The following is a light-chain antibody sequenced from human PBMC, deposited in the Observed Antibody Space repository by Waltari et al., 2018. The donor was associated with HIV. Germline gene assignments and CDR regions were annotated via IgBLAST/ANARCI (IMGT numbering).Light chain of an antibody. CDR3: QQYHNWPIT. CDR2: GAS. V-gene: IGKV3D-15*01. J-gene: IGKJ4*01. Sequence: ILMKQPPVTLSVSPVERPTLSCWASQSIRTNLAWYEQKPGQTPRLLIYGASTRATGTPARFSGSGSGTEFTLTISSLQSEDLAFYYCQQYHNWPITFGGGTKVEIK. CDR1: QSIRTN.